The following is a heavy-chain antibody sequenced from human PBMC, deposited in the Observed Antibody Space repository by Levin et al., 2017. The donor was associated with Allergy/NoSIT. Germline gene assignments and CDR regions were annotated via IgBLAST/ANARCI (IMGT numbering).Heavy chain of an antibody. CDR1: GYTFTSYG. CDR3: AREGTLDAGTPWGRGYFDY. Sequence: ASVKVSCKASGYTFTSYGISWVRQAPGQGLEWMGWISAYNGNTNYAQKLQGRVTMTTDTSTSTAYMELRSLRSDDTAVYYCAREGTLDAGTPWGRGYFDYWGQGTLVTVSS. V-gene: IGHV1-18*01. D-gene: IGHD6-13*01. CDR2: ISAYNGNT. J-gene: IGHJ4*02.